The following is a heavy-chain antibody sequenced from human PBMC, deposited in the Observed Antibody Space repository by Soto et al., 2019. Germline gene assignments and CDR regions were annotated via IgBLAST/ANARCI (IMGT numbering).Heavy chain of an antibody. CDR2: ISTYDDKT. D-gene: IGHD2-15*01. J-gene: IGHJ5*02. CDR1: GYSFRTHG. CDR3: ARDLGYCNSSGCFRNWFAP. Sequence: QVQLVQSGAEVKTPGASVKVSCRASGYSFRTHGISWVRQAPGQGLEWMGWISTYDDKTNFPQKFQGRITMTTDTSTSTASMELRSLRSDDTAVYFCARDLGYCNSSGCFRNWFAPWGQGTLVTGSS. V-gene: IGHV1-18*01.